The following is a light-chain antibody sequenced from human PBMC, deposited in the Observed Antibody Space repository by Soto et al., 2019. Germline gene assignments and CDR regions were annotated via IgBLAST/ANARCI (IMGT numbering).Light chain of an antibody. CDR2: HAS. CDR3: QQNNSYS. J-gene: IGKJ1*01. V-gene: IGKV1-5*01. CDR1: QSITNW. Sequence: DIQMTQSPSTLPASVGDRVTIACRSSQSITNWLAWYQEKTGTDPKLQIYHASNLESGVPSRFSGSGSGTEFTLTISSLQPDDFATYYCQQNNSYSFGQGTKVDI.